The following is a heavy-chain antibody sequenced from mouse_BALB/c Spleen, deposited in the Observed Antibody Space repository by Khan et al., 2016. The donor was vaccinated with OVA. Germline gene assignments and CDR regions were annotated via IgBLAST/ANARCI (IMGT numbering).Heavy chain of an antibody. Sequence: VRLQQSGPELVKPGASVKISCRASGYTFTDYIMDWVKQSHGKSLEWIGYIYPNNGDTGYNQKFKTKATLTVDNSSSTAYMELRSLTSEDSAVXYCARSGYGSFAYWGQGTLVTVSA. D-gene: IGHD1-2*01. CDR2: IYPNNGDT. CDR3: ARSGYGSFAY. CDR1: GYTFTDYI. V-gene: IGHV1S29*02. J-gene: IGHJ3*01.